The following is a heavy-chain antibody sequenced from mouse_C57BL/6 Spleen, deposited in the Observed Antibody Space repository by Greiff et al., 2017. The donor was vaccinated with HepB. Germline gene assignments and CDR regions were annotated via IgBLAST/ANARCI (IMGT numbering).Heavy chain of an antibody. V-gene: IGHV1-82*01. J-gene: IGHJ2*01. CDR3: AREGVTTYFDY. CDR1: GYAFSSSW. D-gene: IGHD2-1*01. Sequence: VQLQQSGPELVKPGASVKISCKASGYAFSSSWMNWVKQRPGKGLEWIGRIYPGDGDTNYNGKFKGKATLTADKSSSTAYMQLSSLTSEDSAVYFWAREGVTTYFDYWGQGTTLTVSS. CDR2: IYPGDGDT.